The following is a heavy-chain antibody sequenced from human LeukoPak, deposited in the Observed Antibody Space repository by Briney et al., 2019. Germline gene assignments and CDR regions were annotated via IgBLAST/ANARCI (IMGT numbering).Heavy chain of an antibody. V-gene: IGHV4-39*07. CDR2: IYYSGSN. Sequence: SETLSLTCTVSGGSISSYYWSWIRQPPGKGLEWIGSIYYSGSNYYNPSLKSRVTISVDTSKNQFSLRLSSVTAADTAVYYCARGRWELLRVEYFDYWGQGTLVTVSS. J-gene: IGHJ4*02. CDR3: ARGRWELLRVEYFDY. D-gene: IGHD1-26*01. CDR1: GGSISSYY.